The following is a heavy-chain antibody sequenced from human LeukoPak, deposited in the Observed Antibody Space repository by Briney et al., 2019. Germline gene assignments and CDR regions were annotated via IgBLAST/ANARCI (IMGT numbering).Heavy chain of an antibody. CDR2: IYYSGST. J-gene: IGHJ4*02. CDR3: ASSDYVWGRSDY. D-gene: IGHD3-16*01. V-gene: IGHV4-59*01. Sequence: SETLSLTCTVSGGSINSYYWSWIRQPPGKGLEWIGYIYYSGSTNYNPSLKSRVTISVDTSKNQFSLKLSSVTAADTAVYYCASSDYVWGRSDYWGQGTLVTVSS. CDR1: GGSINSYY.